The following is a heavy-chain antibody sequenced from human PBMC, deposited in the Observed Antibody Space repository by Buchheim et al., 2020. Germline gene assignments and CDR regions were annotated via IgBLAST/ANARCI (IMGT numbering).Heavy chain of an antibody. CDR3: AKVWYGDWYFDL. D-gene: IGHD4-17*01. CDR1: GFTFDDYA. Sequence: EVQLVESGGGLVQPGRSLRLSCAASGFTFDDYAMHWVRQAPGKGLEWVSGISWNSGSICYADSVKGRFTISRDNAKNSLYLQMNSLRFEDTALYYCAKVWYGDWYFDLWGRGTL. V-gene: IGHV3-9*01. J-gene: IGHJ2*01. CDR2: ISWNSGSI.